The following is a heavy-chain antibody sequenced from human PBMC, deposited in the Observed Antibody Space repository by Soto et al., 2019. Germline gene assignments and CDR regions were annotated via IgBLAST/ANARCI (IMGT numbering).Heavy chain of an antibody. V-gene: IGHV3-23*01. CDR1: GFTFSSYA. CDR2: LSGSGGST. CDR3: AKDLRDSSGYYYYIDS. D-gene: IGHD3-22*01. J-gene: IGHJ4*02. Sequence: EVQLLESGGGLVQPGGSLRLSCAASGFTFSSYAMSWVRQAPGKGLEWVSALSGSGGSTYYTDSVKGRFTISRDSSKNTMYRQMNSLRAEDTDGYYCAKDLRDSSGYYYYIDSWGQGILVTVSS.